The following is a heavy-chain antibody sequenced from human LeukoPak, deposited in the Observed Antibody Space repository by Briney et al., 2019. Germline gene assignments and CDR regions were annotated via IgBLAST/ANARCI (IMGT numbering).Heavy chain of an antibody. Sequence: ASVKVSCRVSGNTLSSLSMHWVRQAPGKGLEWMGGLDPEDGTTNYAESFQGRITMTEDILTDTAYMELSSLRSEDTAVYYCATVAGSLDFDYWGQGTLDPVS. CDR1: GNTLSSLS. D-gene: IGHD2-15*01. V-gene: IGHV1-24*01. J-gene: IGHJ4*02. CDR3: ATVAGSLDFDY. CDR2: LDPEDGTT.